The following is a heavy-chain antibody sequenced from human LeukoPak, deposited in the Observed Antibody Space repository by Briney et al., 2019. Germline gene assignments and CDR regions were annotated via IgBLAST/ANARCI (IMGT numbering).Heavy chain of an antibody. CDR3: ARYYCRGVTCYSGY. CDR1: GFTFNNYW. V-gene: IGHV3-7*05. J-gene: IGHJ4*02. CDR2: IKQDASEK. D-gene: IGHD2-15*01. Sequence: QAGGSLRLSCAASGFTFNNYWMSWVRQAPGKGLEWVANIKQDASEKYYVDSVKGRFTISRDNAENSLYLQMNSLRAADTGVYYCARYYCRGVTCYSGYWGQGTLVSVSS.